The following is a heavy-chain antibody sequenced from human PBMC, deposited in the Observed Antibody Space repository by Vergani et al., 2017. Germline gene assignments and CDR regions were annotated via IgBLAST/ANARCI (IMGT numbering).Heavy chain of an antibody. CDR1: GFTFSSYG. CDR3: ASMITMVRGVMSY. D-gene: IGHD3-10*01. CDR2: ISYDGSNK. V-gene: IGHV3-30*03. J-gene: IGHJ4*02. Sequence: QVQLVESGGGVVQPGRSLRLSCAASGFTFSSYGMHWVRQAPGKGLEWVAVISYDGSNKYYADSVKGRFTIARDNSKNTLYLQMNSLRAEDTAVYYCASMITMVRGVMSYWGQGTLVTVSS.